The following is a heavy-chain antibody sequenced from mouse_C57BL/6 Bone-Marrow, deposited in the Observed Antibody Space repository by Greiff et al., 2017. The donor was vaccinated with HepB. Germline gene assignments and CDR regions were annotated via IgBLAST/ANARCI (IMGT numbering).Heavy chain of an antibody. CDR2: INPSNGGT. V-gene: IGHV1-53*01. J-gene: IGHJ1*03. CDR1: GYTFTSYW. D-gene: IGHD2-3*01. CDR3: ARLGTTPHWYFDV. Sequence: QVQLQHPGTELVKPGASVKLSCKASGYTFTSYWMHWVKQRPGQGLEWIGNINPSNGGTNYNEKFKSKATLAVDKSTSTAYMQLSSLTSEDSAVYYCARLGTTPHWYFDVWGTGTTVTVSS.